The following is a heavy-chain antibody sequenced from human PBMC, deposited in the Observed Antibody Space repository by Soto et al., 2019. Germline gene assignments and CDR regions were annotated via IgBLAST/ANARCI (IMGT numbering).Heavy chain of an antibody. CDR2: IAYDGSNK. D-gene: IGHD6-13*01. CDR1: GFTFSSYG. Sequence: GGSLRLSCAASGFTFSSYGMHWVRQAPGKGLEWVAVIAYDGSNKYYADSVKGRFTISRDNSKNTLYLQMNSLRAEDTAVYYCAKECKRFMAAAGLDYWGQGTLVTVSS. J-gene: IGHJ4*02. CDR3: AKECKRFMAAAGLDY. V-gene: IGHV3-30*18.